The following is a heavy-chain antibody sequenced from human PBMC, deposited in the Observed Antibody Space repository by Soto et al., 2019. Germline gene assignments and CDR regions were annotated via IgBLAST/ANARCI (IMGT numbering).Heavy chain of an antibody. D-gene: IGHD3-22*01. CDR1: GGTFSSYA. Sequence: QVQLVQSGAEVKKPGSSVKVSCKASGGTFSSYAISWVRQAPGQGLEWMGGIIPIFGTANYAQTFQSRVTITADKATRTAYMALSSLRSEDTAVYYCVREDLEKYDSSGASWFDPWGQGTLVTVSS. CDR2: IIPIFGTA. V-gene: IGHV1-69*06. J-gene: IGHJ5*02. CDR3: VREDLEKYDSSGASWFDP.